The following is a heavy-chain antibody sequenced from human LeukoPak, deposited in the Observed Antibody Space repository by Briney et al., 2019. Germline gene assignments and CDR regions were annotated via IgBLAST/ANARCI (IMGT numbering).Heavy chain of an antibody. CDR1: GYSISSGDY. V-gene: IGHV4-38-2*02. J-gene: IGHJ5*02. CDR2: IYHSGRT. D-gene: IGHD6-19*01. Sequence: SETLSLTCTVSGYSISSGDYWGWIRQPPGKGLEWIGSIYHSGRTYYNPSLKSRVTISVDTSKNQFSLKLSSVTAADTAVYYCAAVAGISYNWFDPWGQGTLVTVSS. CDR3: AAVAGISYNWFDP.